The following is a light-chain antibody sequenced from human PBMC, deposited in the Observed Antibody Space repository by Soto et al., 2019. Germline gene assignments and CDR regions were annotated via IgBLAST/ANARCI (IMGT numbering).Light chain of an antibody. V-gene: IGLV2-23*01. CDR3: CSYAGSSSLWV. J-gene: IGLJ2*01. Sequence: QSALTQPASVSGSPGQSITISCTGTSSDVGSYNVVSWYQQHPGKAPKVMIYEGSKRPSGVSNRFSGSKSGNTASLTISGLQAEDEADYYCCSYAGSSSLWVFGGRTKLTVL. CDR2: EGS. CDR1: SSDVGSYNV.